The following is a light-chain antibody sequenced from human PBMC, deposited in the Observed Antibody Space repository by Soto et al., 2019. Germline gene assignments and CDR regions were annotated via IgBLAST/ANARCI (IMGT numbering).Light chain of an antibody. V-gene: IGKV1-39*01. CDR3: QQSYRTPPYT. CDR1: QNVGKD. Sequence: DIQMTQSPSSLSATVGDRVIITCRASQNVGKDVHWYQQKPGRAPKLLIYGTSKLISGVPPRFSGCGSATDFTLSISTIQPEDFATYYCQQSYRTPPYTFGQGTRLEV. J-gene: IGKJ2*01. CDR2: GTS.